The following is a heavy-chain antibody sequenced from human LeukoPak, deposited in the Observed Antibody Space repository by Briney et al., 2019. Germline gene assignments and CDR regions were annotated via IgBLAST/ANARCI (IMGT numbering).Heavy chain of an antibody. D-gene: IGHD5-24*01. CDR3: ARGRWLRIYFDY. CDR2: IIPIFGTA. CDR1: GGTFSSNA. Sequence: RVASVKVSCKAFGGTFSSNAISWGRQAPGQGLEWRGGIIPIFGTANYAQKFQGRVTITTDESTSTAYMELSSLRSEDTAVYYCARGRWLRIYFDYWGQGTLVTVSS. V-gene: IGHV1-69*05. J-gene: IGHJ4*02.